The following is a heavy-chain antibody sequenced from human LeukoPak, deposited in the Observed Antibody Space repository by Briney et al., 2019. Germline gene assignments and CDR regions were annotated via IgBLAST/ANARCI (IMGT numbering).Heavy chain of an antibody. J-gene: IGHJ6*04. CDR2: IIDSGAIT. Sequence: GGSLRLSCVASGFTFSSYAMSWVRQAPGKGLEWVSDIIDSGAITYYADSVKGRFTISRDNSKNTMYLQMNSLRAEDTALYYCAKVNGYCSGGSCYSSGSYYYYGMDVWGKGTTVTVSS. V-gene: IGHV3-23*01. CDR3: AKVNGYCSGGSCYSSGSYYYYGMDV. D-gene: IGHD2-15*01. CDR1: GFTFSSYA.